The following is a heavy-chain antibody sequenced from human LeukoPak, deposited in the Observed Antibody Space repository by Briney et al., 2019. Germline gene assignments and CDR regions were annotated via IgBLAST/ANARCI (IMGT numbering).Heavy chain of an antibody. CDR1: GYTLTELS. J-gene: IGHJ6*02. D-gene: IGHD6-19*01. V-gene: IGHV1-24*01. CDR3: ARDPSVAGTPRHYYYGMDV. Sequence: ASVKVSCKVSGYTLTELSMHWVRQAPGKGLEWMGGFDPEDGETIYAQKFQGRVTMTEDTSTDTAYMELSSLRSEDTAVYYCARDPSVAGTPRHYYYGMDVWGQGTTVTVSS. CDR2: FDPEDGET.